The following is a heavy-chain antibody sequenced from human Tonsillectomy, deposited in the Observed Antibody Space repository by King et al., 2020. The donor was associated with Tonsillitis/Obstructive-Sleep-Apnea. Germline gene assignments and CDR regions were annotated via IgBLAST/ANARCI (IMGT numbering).Heavy chain of an antibody. CDR3: ASDAYDSSGYYYVSYGYYYYYMDV. CDR1: GFTFSSYW. Sequence: VQLVESGGGLVQPGGSLRLSCAASGFTFSSYWMSWVRQAPGKGLEWVANIKQDGSEKYYVDSVKGRFTISRDNAKNSLYLQMNSLRAEDTAVYYCASDAYDSSGYYYVSYGYYYYYMDVWGKGTTVTVSS. V-gene: IGHV3-7*01. J-gene: IGHJ6*03. D-gene: IGHD3-22*01. CDR2: IKQDGSEK.